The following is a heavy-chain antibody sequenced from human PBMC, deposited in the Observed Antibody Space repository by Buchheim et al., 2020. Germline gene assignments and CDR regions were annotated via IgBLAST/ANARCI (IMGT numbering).Heavy chain of an antibody. D-gene: IGHD6-13*01. CDR3: ARLQQQLVFFDF. Sequence: QEQLVESGGGLVKPGGSLRLSCAASGFTFSEYYMSWIRQAPGKGLEWVSYISSSRGTTIYYADSVKGRFTISWDNAKNSLYPQMNSLRAEDTAVYYCARLQQQLVFFDFWGQGTL. CDR2: ISSSRGTTI. CDR1: GFTFSEYY. V-gene: IGHV3-11*01. J-gene: IGHJ4*02.